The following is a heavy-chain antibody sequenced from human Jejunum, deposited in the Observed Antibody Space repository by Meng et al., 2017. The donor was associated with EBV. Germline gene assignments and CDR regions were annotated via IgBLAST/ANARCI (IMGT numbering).Heavy chain of an antibody. D-gene: IGHD6-19*01. V-gene: IGHV4-34*12. CDR1: GGSFNYYY. Sequence: QVQLRQWGAGLLMPSETLSLTCAVYGGSFNYYYWTWIRQPPGKGLEWIGEIIHGGSTNYDPSLKSRVTISVDRSKNQFSLKLTSVTAADTAVYYCARKAVPGTFARPKFDYWGQGTLVTVSS. J-gene: IGHJ4*02. CDR3: ARKAVPGTFARPKFDY. CDR2: IIHGGST.